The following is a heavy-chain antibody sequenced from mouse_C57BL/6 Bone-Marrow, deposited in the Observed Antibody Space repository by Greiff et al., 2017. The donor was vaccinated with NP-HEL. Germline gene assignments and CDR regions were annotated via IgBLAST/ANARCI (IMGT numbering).Heavy chain of an antibody. CDR2: IRLKSDNYAT. CDR3: TGGSSYSRARDY. V-gene: IGHV6-3*01. J-gene: IGHJ2*01. CDR1: GFTFSNYW. D-gene: IGHD1-1*01. Sequence: EVKLMESGGGLVQPGGSMKLSCVASGFTFSNYWMNWVRQSPEKGLEWVAQIRLKSDNYATHYAESVKGRFTISRDDSKSSVYLQMNNLRAEDTGIYYCTGGSSYSRARDYWGQGTTLTVSS.